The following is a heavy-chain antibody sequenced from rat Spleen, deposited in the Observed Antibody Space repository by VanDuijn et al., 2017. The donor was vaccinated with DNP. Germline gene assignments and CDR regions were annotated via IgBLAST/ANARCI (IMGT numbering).Heavy chain of an antibody. D-gene: IGHD1-11*01. CDR3: SITESDY. CDR2: ISDGGGNT. CDR1: GFTFSNYD. V-gene: IGHV5-25*01. J-gene: IGHJ2*01. Sequence: EVQLVESGGDLVQPGRSLKLSCEASGFTFSNYDMAWVRQTPTKGLEWVASISDGGGNTFYRDSVKGRFTISRNNTKSTLYLQMNSLRSEDTATYYCSITESDYWGQGVMVTVSS.